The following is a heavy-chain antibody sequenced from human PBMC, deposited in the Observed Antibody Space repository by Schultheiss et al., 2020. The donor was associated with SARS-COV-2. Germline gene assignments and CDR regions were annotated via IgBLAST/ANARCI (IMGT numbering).Heavy chain of an antibody. CDR2: ISWNSGSI. CDR1: GFTFDDYA. CDR3: TTDLHGSGSSEDY. V-gene: IGHV3-9*01. Sequence: GGSLRLSCAASGFTFDDYAMHWVRQAPGKGLEWVSGISWNSGSIGYADSVKGRFTISRDNAKNSLYLQMNSLRAEDTALYYCTTDLHGSGSSEDYWGQGTLVTVSS. D-gene: IGHD3-10*01. J-gene: IGHJ4*02.